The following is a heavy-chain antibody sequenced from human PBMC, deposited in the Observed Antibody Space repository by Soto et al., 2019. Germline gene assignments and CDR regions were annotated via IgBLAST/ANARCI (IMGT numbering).Heavy chain of an antibody. V-gene: IGHV4-4*07. Sequence: PSETLSLTCTVSGGSIRSYDWSWIRQPAGKGLEGVGRIDTSGSTNYNPSLKSRVTMSVDTSKNQFSLKLSSVTAADTAVYYCARVGQQLVADYWGQPTLVTASX. J-gene: IGHJ4*02. CDR3: ARVGQQLVADY. CDR1: GGSIRSYD. CDR2: IDTSGST. D-gene: IGHD6-13*01.